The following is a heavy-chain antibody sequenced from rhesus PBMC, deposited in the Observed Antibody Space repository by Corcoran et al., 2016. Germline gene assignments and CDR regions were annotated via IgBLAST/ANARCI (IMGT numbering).Heavy chain of an antibody. CDR1: GCIFSIYG. V-gene: IGHV3S5*01. J-gene: IGHJ4*01. D-gene: IGHD3-28*01. CDR2: MNSGGGST. CDR3: AKYAEYYDSGYYTFDY. Sequence: EVQLVETGGGLVQPGGSLKLSGLASGCIFSIYGLRWVRQAPGKGLAWVSAMNSGGGSTYYADSVKGRFTISRDNSKNTLSLQRNSLRAEDTAVYYCAKYAEYYDSGYYTFDYWGQGVLVTVSS.